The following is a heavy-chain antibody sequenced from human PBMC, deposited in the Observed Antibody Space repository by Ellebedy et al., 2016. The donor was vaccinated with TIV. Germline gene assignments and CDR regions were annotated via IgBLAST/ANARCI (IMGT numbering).Heavy chain of an antibody. CDR1: GGSISSSSYY. CDR2: IYYSGST. Sequence: MPSETLSLTCTVSGGSISSSSYYWGWIRQPPGKGLEWIGNIYYSGSTYYNPSLKSRVTITVDTSKNQFSLKLSSVTAADTAVYYCARMRYCGGDCWYFDYWGQGTLVTVSS. J-gene: IGHJ4*02. CDR3: ARMRYCGGDCWYFDY. V-gene: IGHV4-39*01. D-gene: IGHD2-21*02.